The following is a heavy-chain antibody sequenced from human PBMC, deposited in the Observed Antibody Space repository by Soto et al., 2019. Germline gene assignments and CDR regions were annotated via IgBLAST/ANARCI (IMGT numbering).Heavy chain of an antibody. CDR3: ASTGIAAAGTLNWFDP. V-gene: IGHV4-39*01. D-gene: IGHD6-13*01. J-gene: IGHJ5*02. CDR2: IYYSGST. Sequence: SETLSLTCTVSGGSISISSYYWGCIRQPPGKGLEWIGSIYYSGSTYYNPSLKSRVTISVDTSKNQFSLKLSSVTAADTAVYYCASTGIAAAGTLNWFDPWGQGTLVTVSS. CDR1: GGSISISSYY.